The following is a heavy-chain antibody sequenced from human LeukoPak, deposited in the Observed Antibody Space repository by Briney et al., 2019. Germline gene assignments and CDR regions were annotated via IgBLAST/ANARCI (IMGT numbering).Heavy chain of an antibody. V-gene: IGHV3-23*01. CDR1: GSTFSSYA. D-gene: IGHD3-3*01. CDR2: ISGSGGST. J-gene: IGHJ4*02. Sequence: GGPLSLSCAASGSTFSSYALSWFRQAPGKGLEWASAISGSGGSTYYAASVKGRFTISRDNSKNTLYLQMNSLRAEDTAVYYCAKDPRYYDFWSGSDYWGQGTLVTVSS. CDR3: AKDPRYYDFWSGSDY.